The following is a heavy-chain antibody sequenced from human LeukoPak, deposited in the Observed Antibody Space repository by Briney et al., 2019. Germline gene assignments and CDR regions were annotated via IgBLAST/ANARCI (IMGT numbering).Heavy chain of an antibody. CDR2: IYYSGST. V-gene: IGHV4-59*01. Sequence: SETLSLTCTVSGGSISSYYWSWIRQPPGKGLEWIGYIYYSGSTNYNPSLKSRVTISVDTSKSQFSLKLSSVTAADTAVYYCARGGGYSSYSYYYYMDVWGKGTTVTVSS. CDR3: ARGGGYSSYSYYYYMDV. J-gene: IGHJ6*03. D-gene: IGHD3-22*01. CDR1: GGSISSYY.